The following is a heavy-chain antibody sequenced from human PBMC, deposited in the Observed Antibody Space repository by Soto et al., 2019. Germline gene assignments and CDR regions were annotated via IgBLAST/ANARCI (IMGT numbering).Heavy chain of an antibody. J-gene: IGHJ4*02. CDR1: GGSISSGGYY. CDR3: ARSDDSSGYKY. Sequence: QVQLQESGPGLVKPSQTLSLTCTVSGGSISSGGYYWSWIRQHPEKGLEWIGYIYYSGSTYYNPSLKSRVSISVDTSKNQFSLKLSSVTAADTAVYYCARSDDSSGYKYWGQGTLVTVSS. D-gene: IGHD3-22*01. V-gene: IGHV4-31*03. CDR2: IYYSGST.